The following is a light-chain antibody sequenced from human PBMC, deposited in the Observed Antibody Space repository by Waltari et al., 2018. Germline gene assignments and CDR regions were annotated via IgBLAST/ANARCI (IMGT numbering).Light chain of an antibody. Sequence: DIEMTQSPSSLSASVGDRVTITCRASQVITRWLAWYQQKPGKAPKSLISTISTLQTGVPARFSGSGSGTEVTLTISSLQPEEFATYYCQQYTSYPLTFGGGTKVEIK. V-gene: IGKV1D-16*01. J-gene: IGKJ4*01. CDR3: QQYTSYPLT. CDR2: TIS. CDR1: QVITRW.